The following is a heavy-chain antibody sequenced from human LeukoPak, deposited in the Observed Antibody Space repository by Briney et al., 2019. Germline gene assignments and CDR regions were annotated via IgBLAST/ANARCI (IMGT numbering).Heavy chain of an antibody. D-gene: IGHD5-18*01. CDR2: IKEDGSDK. CDR1: GFTVSSNY. V-gene: IGHV3-7*01. J-gene: IGHJ4*02. CDR3: ARDVGYFRFDY. Sequence: GGSLRLSCAASGFTVSSNYMSWVRQAPGKGLEWVANIKEDGSDKYYVDSVKGRFTISRDNAKNSLYLQMNNLRAEDTAVYYCARDVGYFRFDYWGQGTLVTVSS.